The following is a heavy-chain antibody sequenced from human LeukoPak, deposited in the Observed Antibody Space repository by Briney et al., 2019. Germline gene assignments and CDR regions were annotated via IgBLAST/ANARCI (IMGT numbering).Heavy chain of an antibody. CDR3: LGRESGSLPGAFDI. J-gene: IGHJ3*02. CDR2: INSDGTDA. Sequence: PGGSLRLSCAGSGFTFSNYWRHWVRQAPGKGLVWVSRINSDGTDARNADSVKGRFTISRDNAKDTLYLQIDSLRAEDTAVYYCLGRESGSLPGAFDIWGQGTMVTVSS. CDR1: GFTFSNYW. D-gene: IGHD3-10*01. V-gene: IGHV3-74*01.